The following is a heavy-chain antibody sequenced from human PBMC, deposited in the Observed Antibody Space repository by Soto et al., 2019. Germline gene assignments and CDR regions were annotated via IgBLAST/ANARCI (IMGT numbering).Heavy chain of an antibody. CDR1: GGTFSSYA. V-gene: IGHV1-69*06. J-gene: IGHJ4*02. CDR2: IIPIFGTA. CDR3: ARDATQLRYTFFDY. D-gene: IGHD2-2*02. Sequence: GASVKVSCKASGGTFSSYAISWVRQAPGQGLEWMGGIIPIFGTANYAQKFQGRVTITADKSTSTAYMELSSLRSEDTAVYYCARDATQLRYTFFDYWGQGTLVTVSS.